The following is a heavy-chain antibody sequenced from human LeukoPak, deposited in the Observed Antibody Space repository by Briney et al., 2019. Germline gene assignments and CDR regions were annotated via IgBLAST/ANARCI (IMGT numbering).Heavy chain of an antibody. CDR1: GGSFSGYY. CDR3: ARGDIVLMVYTFDP. CDR2: INHSGST. Sequence: PSETLSLTCAVYGGSFSGYYWSWIRQPPGKGLEWIGEINHSGSTNYNPSLKSRVTISVDTSKNQFSLKLSSVTATDTAVYYCARGDIVLMVYTFDPWGQGTLVTVSS. D-gene: IGHD2-8*01. V-gene: IGHV4-34*01. J-gene: IGHJ5*02.